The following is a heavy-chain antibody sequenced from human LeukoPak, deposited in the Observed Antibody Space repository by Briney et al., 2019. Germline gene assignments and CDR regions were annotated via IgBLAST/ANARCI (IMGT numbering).Heavy chain of an antibody. J-gene: IGHJ6*02. CDR3: ARLSAPSGWLPGYYYYYYGMDV. CDR2: IYYSGST. V-gene: IGHV4-39*01. CDR1: GGPISSSSYY. D-gene: IGHD1-26*01. Sequence: SETLSLTCTVSGGPISSSSYYWGWIRQPPGKGLEWIGSIYYSGSTYYNPSLKSRVTISVDTSKNQFSLKLSSVTAADTAVYYCARLSAPSGWLPGYYYYYYGMDVWGQGTTVTVSS.